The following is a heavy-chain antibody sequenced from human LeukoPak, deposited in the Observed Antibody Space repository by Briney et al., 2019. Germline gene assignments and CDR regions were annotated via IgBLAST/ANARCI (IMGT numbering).Heavy chain of an antibody. J-gene: IGHJ4*02. CDR2: IIPIFGTA. V-gene: IGHV1-69*13. CDR1: GGTFSSYA. D-gene: IGHD3-22*01. Sequence: VASVKVSCKASGGTFSSYAISWVRQAPGQGLEWMGGIIPIFGTANYAQKFQGRVTITADESTSTAYMELSSLRSEDTAVYYCARTYYYDSSGYLYYFNYWGQGTLVTVSS. CDR3: ARTYYYDSSGYLYYFNY.